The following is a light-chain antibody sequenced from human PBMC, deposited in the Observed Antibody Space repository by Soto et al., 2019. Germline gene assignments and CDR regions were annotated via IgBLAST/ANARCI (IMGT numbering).Light chain of an antibody. J-gene: IGLJ1*01. CDR1: SSDVGSYNL. CDR2: EGN. CDR3: CSYTGGRTHYV. Sequence: QSVLTQPASVSGSPGQSITISCTGTSSDVGSYNLVSWYQQRPGKAPKLLIFEGNKRPSGVSDRFSGSKSGNTASLTTSGLQAEDEADYYCCSYTGGRTHYVFGLGTKLTVL. V-gene: IGLV2-23*01.